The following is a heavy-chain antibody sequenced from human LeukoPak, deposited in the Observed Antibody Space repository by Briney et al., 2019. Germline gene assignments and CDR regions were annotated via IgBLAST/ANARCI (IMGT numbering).Heavy chain of an antibody. V-gene: IGHV1-2*02. CDR3: ARDQESGYSYGSFDY. CDR2: INPNSGGT. Sequence: ASVKVSCKASGYTFTGYYMHWVRQAPGQGLEWMGWINPNSGGTNYAQKFQGRVTMTRDTSISTAYMEPSRLRSDDTAVYYCARDQESGYSYGSFDYWGQGTLVTVSS. D-gene: IGHD5-18*01. CDR1: GYTFTGYY. J-gene: IGHJ4*02.